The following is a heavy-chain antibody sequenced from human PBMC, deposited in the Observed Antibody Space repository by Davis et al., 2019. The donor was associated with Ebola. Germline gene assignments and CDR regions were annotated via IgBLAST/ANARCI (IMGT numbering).Heavy chain of an antibody. J-gene: IGHJ6*02. Sequence: GESLKISCAASGSTFSNYAMSWVRQAPGKGLEWVSGISGSGATTYYADSVKGRFTISRDNSKNTRYLQMNSLRADDTALYYCAKGGARYFYHYDGMDVWGQGTTVTVSS. CDR2: ISGSGATT. CDR1: GSTFSNYA. CDR3: AKGGARYFYHYDGMDV. D-gene: IGHD2/OR15-2a*01. V-gene: IGHV3-23*01.